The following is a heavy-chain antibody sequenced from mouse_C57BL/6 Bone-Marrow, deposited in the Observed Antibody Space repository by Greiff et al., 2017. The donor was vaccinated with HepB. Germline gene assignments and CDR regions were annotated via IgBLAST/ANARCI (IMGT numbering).Heavy chain of an antibody. Sequence: EVQLQQSGPELVKPGASVKISCKASGYTFTDYYMNWVKQSHGKSLEWIGDINPNNGGTSYNQKFKGKATLTVDKSSSTAYMELRSLTSEDSAVYYCAREWGAYCYYFDYWGQGTTLTVSS. V-gene: IGHV1-26*01. CDR3: AREWGAYCYYFDY. CDR2: INPNNGGT. D-gene: IGHD6-5*01. CDR1: GYTFTDYY. J-gene: IGHJ2*01.